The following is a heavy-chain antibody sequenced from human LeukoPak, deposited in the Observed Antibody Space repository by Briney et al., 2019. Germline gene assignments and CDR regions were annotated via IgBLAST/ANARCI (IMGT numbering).Heavy chain of an antibody. CDR3: ARVPFYYDSSGYIYNWFDP. CDR1: GYTFTSYD. Sequence: ASVKVSCKASGYTFTSYDINWVRQATGQGLEWMGWMNPNSGNTGYAQKFQGRVTITRNTSISTAYMELSSLRSEDTAVYYCARVPFYYDSSGYIYNWFDPWGQGTLVTVSP. V-gene: IGHV1-8*03. J-gene: IGHJ5*02. CDR2: MNPNSGNT. D-gene: IGHD3-22*01.